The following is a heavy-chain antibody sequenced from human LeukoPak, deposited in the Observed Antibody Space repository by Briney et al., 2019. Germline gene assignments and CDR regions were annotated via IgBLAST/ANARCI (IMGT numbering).Heavy chain of an antibody. J-gene: IGHJ3*02. CDR2: IYYSGST. V-gene: IGHV4-39*02. CDR3: ARDLGGGSGWYSLRVPAFDI. D-gene: IGHD6-19*01. Sequence: SSETLSLTCTVSGGSISSRSYYWGWIRQPPGKGLEWIGNIYYSGSTYYNPSLKSRVTISVDMSKNQFSLKLKSVTAADTAVYYCARDLGGGSGWYSLRVPAFDIWGQGTMVTVSS. CDR1: GGSISSRSYY.